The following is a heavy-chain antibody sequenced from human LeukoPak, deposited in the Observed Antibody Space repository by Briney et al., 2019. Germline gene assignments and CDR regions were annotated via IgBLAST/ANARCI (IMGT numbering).Heavy chain of an antibody. CDR3: ARGWSVQALYYFDY. V-gene: IGHV4-34*01. CDR1: GGSFSGYY. Sequence: SETLSLTCAVYGGSFSGYYWSWIRQPPGKGLEWIGEINHSGSTNCNPSLKSRVTISVDTPKNQFSLKLSSVTAADTAVYYCARGWSVQALYYFDYWGQGTLVTVSS. J-gene: IGHJ4*02. D-gene: IGHD3-3*01. CDR2: INHSGST.